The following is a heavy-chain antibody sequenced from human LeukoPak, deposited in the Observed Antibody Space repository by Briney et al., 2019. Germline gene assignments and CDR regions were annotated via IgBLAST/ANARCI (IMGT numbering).Heavy chain of an antibody. CDR2: IYYSGST. Sequence: SETLSLPCTVSGGSISSYYWSWLRQPPGKGLEWIGYIYYSGSTNYNPSLKSRVTISVDTSKNQISLKLSSVTAADTAVYYCARVGGSYYGGYFDYWGQGTLVTVSS. J-gene: IGHJ4*02. CDR3: ARVGGSYYGGYFDY. CDR1: GGSISSYY. V-gene: IGHV4-59*01. D-gene: IGHD1-26*01.